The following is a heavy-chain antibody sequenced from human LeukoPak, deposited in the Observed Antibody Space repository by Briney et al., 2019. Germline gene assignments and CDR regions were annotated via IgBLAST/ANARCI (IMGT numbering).Heavy chain of an antibody. Sequence: EASVKVSCKTSGYTFINYDISWVRQASGQGLEWMGWMRPNSGKTGYAQKFQGRVTMTRNISISTAYMELSSLRIEDTAVYYCARERGGQAGSYFPSWGQGTLVTVSS. CDR2: MRPNSGKT. V-gene: IGHV1-8*01. CDR3: ARERGGQAGSYFPS. D-gene: IGHD1-26*01. CDR1: GYTFINYD. J-gene: IGHJ5*02.